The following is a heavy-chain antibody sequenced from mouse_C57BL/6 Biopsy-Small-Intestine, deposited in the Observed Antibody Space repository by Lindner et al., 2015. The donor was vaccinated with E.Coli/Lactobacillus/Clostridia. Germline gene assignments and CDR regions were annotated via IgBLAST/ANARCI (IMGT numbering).Heavy chain of an antibody. V-gene: IGHV1-64*01. Sequence: VQLQESGAELVKPGASVKLSCKASGYTFTSYWMHWVKQRPGQGLEWIGMIHPNSGSTNYNEKFKSKATLTVDKSSSTAYMQLSSLTSEDSAVYYCARPYYGSSHPRGAMDYWGQGTSVTVSS. CDR3: ARPYYGSSHPRGAMDY. D-gene: IGHD1-1*01. CDR1: GYTFTSYW. CDR2: IHPNSGST. J-gene: IGHJ4*01.